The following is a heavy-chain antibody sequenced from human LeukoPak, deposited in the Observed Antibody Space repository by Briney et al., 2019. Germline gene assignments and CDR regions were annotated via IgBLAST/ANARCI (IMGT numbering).Heavy chain of an antibody. CDR2: INNSGDRR. Sequence: PGGSLRLSCAASGFTFSNYWMSWVRQAPGKGLEWVSGINNSGDRRFYADSVKGRFTISRDNSKNTLYLQMNSLRAEDTAVYYCARGWYNFDYWGQGTRVTVSS. J-gene: IGHJ4*02. V-gene: IGHV3-23*01. CDR3: ARGWYNFDY. D-gene: IGHD6-19*01. CDR1: GFTFSNYW.